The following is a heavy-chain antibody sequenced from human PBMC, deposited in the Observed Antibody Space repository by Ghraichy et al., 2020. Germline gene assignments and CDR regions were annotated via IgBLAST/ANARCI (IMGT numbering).Heavy chain of an antibody. D-gene: IGHD3-22*01. Sequence: WGSLRLSCAASGFTFSSYSMNWVRQAPGKGLEWVSSISSSSSYIYYADSVKGRFTISRDNATNSLYLQMNSLRAEDTAVYYCAREIPPRRYYDSSGSWEWGQGTLVTVSS. CDR3: AREIPPRRYYDSSGSWE. J-gene: IGHJ4*02. CDR1: GFTFSSYS. CDR2: ISSSSSYI. V-gene: IGHV3-21*01.